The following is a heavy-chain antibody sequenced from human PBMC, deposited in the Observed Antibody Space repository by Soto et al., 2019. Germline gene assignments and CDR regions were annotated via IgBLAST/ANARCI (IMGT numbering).Heavy chain of an antibody. CDR2: IYSDGSI. Sequence: GGSLRLSCAPSEFTVSNNYMNWVRQAPGKGLEWVSIIYSDGSIFYADSVKGRFTISRDNSRNTLYLQMDSLRAEDTAVYYCARGLRAPHDAFDIWGPATMVTVSS. V-gene: IGHV3-53*01. D-gene: IGHD3-22*01. J-gene: IGHJ3*02. CDR1: EFTVSNNY. CDR3: ARGLRAPHDAFDI.